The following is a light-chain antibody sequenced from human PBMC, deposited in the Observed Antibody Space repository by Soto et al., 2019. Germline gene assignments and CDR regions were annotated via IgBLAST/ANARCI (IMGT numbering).Light chain of an antibody. CDR2: GNN. CDR1: SSNIGAGYD. J-gene: IGLJ2*01. CDR3: QSFDSRLSGWV. Sequence: QSVLTQPPSVSGAPGQRVTISCTGSSSNIGAGYDVHWYQHLPGTAPKLLVHGNNDRPSGVPDRFSASKSATSASLAITGLQVEDEADYYCQSFDSRLSGWVFGGGTKLTVL. V-gene: IGLV1-40*01.